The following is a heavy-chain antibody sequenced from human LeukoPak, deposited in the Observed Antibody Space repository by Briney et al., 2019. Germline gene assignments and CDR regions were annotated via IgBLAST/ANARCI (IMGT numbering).Heavy chain of an antibody. D-gene: IGHD3-16*02. Sequence: KPSETLSLTCTVSGGSISSYYWSWIRKPPGKGLEWIGYIYYSGSTNYNPSLKSRVTISVDTSKNQFSLKLSSVTAADTAVYYCARLYRLQAGYYMDVWGKGTTVTVSS. CDR1: GGSISSYY. J-gene: IGHJ6*03. V-gene: IGHV4-59*01. CDR2: IYYSGST. CDR3: ARLYRLQAGYYMDV.